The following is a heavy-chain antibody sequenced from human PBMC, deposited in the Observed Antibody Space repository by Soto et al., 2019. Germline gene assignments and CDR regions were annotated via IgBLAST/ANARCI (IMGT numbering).Heavy chain of an antibody. Sequence: ASVKVSCKASGYTFTSYGISWVRQAPGQGLEWMGWISAYNGNTNYAQKLQGRVTMTTDTSTSTAYMELSSLRSEDTAVYYCARGRIIVGATTPQYYFDYWGQGTLVTVSS. CDR1: GYTFTSYG. CDR2: ISAYNGNT. D-gene: IGHD1-26*01. V-gene: IGHV1-18*01. CDR3: ARGRIIVGATTPQYYFDY. J-gene: IGHJ4*02.